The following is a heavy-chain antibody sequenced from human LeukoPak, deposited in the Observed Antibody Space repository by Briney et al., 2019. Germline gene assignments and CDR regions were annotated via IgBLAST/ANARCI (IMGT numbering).Heavy chain of an antibody. CDR2: INPSGGST. J-gene: IGHJ4*02. Sequence: GASVKVSCKASGYTFTSYYMHWVRQAPGQGLEWMGIINPSGGSTSYAQKFQGRVTMTRDTSTSTVYMELSSLRSEDTAVYYRARDPLRYFDWLSTPPDYWGQGTLVTVSS. CDR3: ARDPLRYFDWLSTPPDY. V-gene: IGHV1-46*01. CDR1: GYTFTSYY. D-gene: IGHD3-9*01.